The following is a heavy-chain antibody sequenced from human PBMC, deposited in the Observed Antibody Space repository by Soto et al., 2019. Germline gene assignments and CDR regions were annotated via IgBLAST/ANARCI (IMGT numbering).Heavy chain of an antibody. J-gene: IGHJ6*02. CDR3: ARPLTRIVVVEGVGMDV. D-gene: IGHD2-15*01. V-gene: IGHV5-51*01. Sequence: GESLNISCKGSGYSFTSYLIGWVRQMPGKGLEWMGIIYPGDSDTRYSPSFQGQVTISADKSISTAYLQWSSLKASDTAMYYCARPLTRIVVVEGVGMDVWGQGTTVTVSS. CDR2: IYPGDSDT. CDR1: GYSFTSYL.